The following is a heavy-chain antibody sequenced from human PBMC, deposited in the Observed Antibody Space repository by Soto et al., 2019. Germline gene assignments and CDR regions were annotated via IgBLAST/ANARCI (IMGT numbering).Heavy chain of an antibody. CDR2: ISFSGGST. Sequence: GGSLRLACAASGFTFSAYAMSWVRQAPGKGLEWVSAISFSGGSTYYADSVKGRFTISRDNSKNTLYLQMNSLRAEDTAVYYCAKGLTYYYGSGSYYKEVYYYYGMDVWGQGTTVTVSS. V-gene: IGHV3-23*01. D-gene: IGHD3-10*01. CDR3: AKGLTYYYGSGSYYKEVYYYYGMDV. CDR1: GFTFSAYA. J-gene: IGHJ6*02.